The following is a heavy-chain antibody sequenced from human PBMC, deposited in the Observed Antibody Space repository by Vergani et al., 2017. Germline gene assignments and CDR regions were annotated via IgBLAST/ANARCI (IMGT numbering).Heavy chain of an antibody. D-gene: IGHD4-17*01. Sequence: QVQLQESGPRLVKPSQTLSLTCTVSGGSISSGGYYWSWIRQHPGKGLEWIGYIYYSGSTYYNPSLKSRVTISVDTSKNQFSLKLSSVTAADTAVYYCARGLVGYDYGDYEYWGQGTLVTVSS. CDR2: IYYSGST. V-gene: IGHV4-31*03. J-gene: IGHJ4*02. CDR1: GGSISSGGYY. CDR3: ARGLVGYDYGDYEY.